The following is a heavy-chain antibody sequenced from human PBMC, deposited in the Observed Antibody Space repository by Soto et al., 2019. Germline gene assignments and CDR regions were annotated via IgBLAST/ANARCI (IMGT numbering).Heavy chain of an antibody. Sequence: QVQLVQSGAEVKKPGASVKVSCKASGYTFTSYGISWVRQAPGQGLEWMGWISAYNGNTNYAQKLQGRVTMTTHTSRSTAHMELRSLRSDDTAEYYCAGERPSGWTLDYWGQGTLVTVSS. CDR2: ISAYNGNT. CDR1: GYTFTSYG. D-gene: IGHD6-19*01. CDR3: AGERPSGWTLDY. V-gene: IGHV1-18*01. J-gene: IGHJ4*02.